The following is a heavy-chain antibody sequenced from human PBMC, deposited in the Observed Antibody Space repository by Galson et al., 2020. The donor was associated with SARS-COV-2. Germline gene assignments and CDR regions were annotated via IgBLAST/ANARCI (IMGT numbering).Heavy chain of an antibody. V-gene: IGHV4-30-4*01. J-gene: IGHJ4*02. CDR3: ARARRIRIFGVVTNFDY. D-gene: IGHD3-3*01. CDR1: GGSISSGDYY. CDR2: IYYSGST. Sequence: SQTLSLTCTVSGGSISSGDYYWSWIRPPPGKGLEWIGYIYYSGSTYYNPSLKTRVTISVDTSKNQFSLKLSSLTAADTAVYYCARARRIRIFGVVTNFDYWGQGTLVTVSS.